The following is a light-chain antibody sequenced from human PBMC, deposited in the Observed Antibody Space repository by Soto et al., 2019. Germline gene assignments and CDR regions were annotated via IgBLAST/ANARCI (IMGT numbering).Light chain of an antibody. CDR3: QQYYSYSWT. CDR1: QGISSY. CDR2: AAS. V-gene: IGKV1-8*01. J-gene: IGKJ1*01. Sequence: AIRMTQSPSSFSASTGDRVTITCRASQGISSYLAWYQQKPGKDPKLLIYAASTLQSGVPSRFSGSGSGTDFTLTISCLQSEDFATYYCQQYYSYSWTFGQGTKVEIK.